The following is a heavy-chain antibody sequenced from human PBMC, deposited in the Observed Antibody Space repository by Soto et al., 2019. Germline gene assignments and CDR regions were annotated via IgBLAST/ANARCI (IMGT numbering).Heavy chain of an antibody. D-gene: IGHD1-1*01. Sequence: PSQTLSLTGDISGDSVSSNSAGWNWIRQTPSRGLEWLGRTYYKSKWYYTYAASVKSRITVSPDTSKNQFSLQLTSVAPEDTAVYYCARGSWDDVSERDYMDVWDKGTTVTVSS. CDR3: ARGSWDDVSERDYMDV. CDR2: TYYKSKWYY. V-gene: IGHV6-1*01. J-gene: IGHJ6*03. CDR1: GDSVSSNSAG.